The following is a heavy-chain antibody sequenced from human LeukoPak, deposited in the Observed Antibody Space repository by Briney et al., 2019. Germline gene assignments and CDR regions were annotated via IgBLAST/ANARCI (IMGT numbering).Heavy chain of an antibody. CDR1: GFTFKNYV. CDR2: ISSSSSYI. J-gene: IGHJ5*02. Sequence: GGSLRLSCAASGFTFKNYVMSWVRQAPGKGLEWVSSISSSSSYIYYADSVKGRFTISRDNAKNSLYLQMNSLRAEDTAVYYCARDCCDFWSGYTPLWFDPWGQGTLVTVSS. CDR3: ARDCCDFWSGYTPLWFDP. D-gene: IGHD3-3*01. V-gene: IGHV3-21*01.